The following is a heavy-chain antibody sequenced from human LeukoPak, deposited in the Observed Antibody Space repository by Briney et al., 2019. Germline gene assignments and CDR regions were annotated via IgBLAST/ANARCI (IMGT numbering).Heavy chain of an antibody. Sequence: ASVKVSCKASGYTFTSYDINWVRQAPGQGLEWMGWISTDSQNTNYIQKVQGRVTVTTDTSTSTVYMELRSLRSDDTAVYYCARGDDAFDIWGQGTMVTVSS. CDR3: ARGDDAFDI. CDR1: GYTFTSYD. J-gene: IGHJ3*02. CDR2: ISTDSQNT. V-gene: IGHV1-18*01.